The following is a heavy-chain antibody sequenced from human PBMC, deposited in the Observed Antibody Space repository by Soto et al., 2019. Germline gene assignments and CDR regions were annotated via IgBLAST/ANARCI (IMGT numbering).Heavy chain of an antibody. CDR3: ARSPHYYGSGRLNYGMDV. J-gene: IGHJ6*02. CDR2: IIPIFGTA. V-gene: IGHV1-69*13. D-gene: IGHD3-10*01. Sequence: ASVKVSCKASGGTFSSYAISWVRQAPGQGLEWMGGIIPIFGTANYAQKFQGRVTITADESTSTAYMELSSLRSEDTAVYYCARSPHYYGSGRLNYGMDVWGQGTTVTVS. CDR1: GGTFSSYA.